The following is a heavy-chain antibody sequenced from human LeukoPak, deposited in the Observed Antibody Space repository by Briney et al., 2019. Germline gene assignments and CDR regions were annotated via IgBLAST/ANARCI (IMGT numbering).Heavy chain of an antibody. CDR1: GFTFSSYA. V-gene: IGHV3-23*01. CDR2: ISGSGGST. J-gene: IGHJ4*02. CDR3: AKDDGGWYSVDY. D-gene: IGHD6-19*01. Sequence: GGSLRLSCAASGFTFSSYAMSWVRQAPGKGLEWVSAISGSGGSTYYADSVKGRFTISGDNSKNTLYLQMNSLRAEDTAVYYCAKDDGGWYSVDYWGQGTLVTVSS.